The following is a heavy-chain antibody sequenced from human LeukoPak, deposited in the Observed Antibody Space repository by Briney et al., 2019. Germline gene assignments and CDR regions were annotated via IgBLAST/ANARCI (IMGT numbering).Heavy chain of an antibody. Sequence: PSETLSLTCTVSGGSISSDQWSWIRQPPGKGLEWIGNIYYSGSANYNPSLQSRVIISVDTSKNQFSLKLSSVTAADTAVYYCARELELRYWGQGTLVTVSS. CDR3: ARELELRY. D-gene: IGHD1-7*01. CDR2: IYYSGSA. V-gene: IGHV4-59*12. CDR1: GGSISSDQ. J-gene: IGHJ4*02.